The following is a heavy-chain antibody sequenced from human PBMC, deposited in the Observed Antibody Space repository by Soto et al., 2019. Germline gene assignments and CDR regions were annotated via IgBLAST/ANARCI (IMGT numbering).Heavy chain of an antibody. CDR3: AGAFFSPSSRQGHGMDV. CDR2: LYYTGTT. J-gene: IGHJ6*02. CDR1: GDSVSSGSYY. V-gene: IGHV4-61*01. Sequence: QVQLQESGPGLVKPSETLSLTCTVSGDSVSSGSYYWTWIRQPPGKGLEWIGDLYYTGTTNYNPSPQSRITKSLGPSSNQFSLRLRSVTAADTAVYFFAGAFFSPSSRQGHGMDVWGQGTSVTVSS. D-gene: IGHD2-2*01.